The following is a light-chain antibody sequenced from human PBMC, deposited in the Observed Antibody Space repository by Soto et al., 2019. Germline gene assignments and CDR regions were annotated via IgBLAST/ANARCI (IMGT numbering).Light chain of an antibody. Sequence: DIQMTQSPSTLSGSVGDRVTITCRASQTISSWLAWYQQKPGKAPKLLIYKASTLKSGVPSRFSGSGSGTEFTLTISSLQTDDFSTYYCQQYHSYWPFGQGTKVDIK. CDR2: KAS. CDR3: QQYHSYWP. CDR1: QTISSW. V-gene: IGKV1-5*03. J-gene: IGKJ1*01.